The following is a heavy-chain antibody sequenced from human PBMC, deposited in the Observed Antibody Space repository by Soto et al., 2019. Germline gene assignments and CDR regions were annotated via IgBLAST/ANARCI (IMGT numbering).Heavy chain of an antibody. CDR3: ARAIARDGSSWYRGRYDS. CDR1: GYTFTAYY. CDR2: INPDTGGT. Sequence: QVRLLQSGAEVKESGASVKVSCEASGYTFTAYYIHWVRQAPGQGLEWMGWINPDTGGTDYAQKFQGWVTMTRDTSITTVFMELASLKSDDTAVYYCARAIARDGSSWYRGRYDSWGQGTLVTVSS. V-gene: IGHV1-2*04. J-gene: IGHJ4*02. D-gene: IGHD1-26*01.